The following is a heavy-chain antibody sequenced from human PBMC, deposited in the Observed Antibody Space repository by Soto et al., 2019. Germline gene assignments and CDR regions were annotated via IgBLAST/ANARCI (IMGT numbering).Heavy chain of an antibody. CDR2: ISGTSETI. CDR1: GFNFHTYT. J-gene: IGHJ4*02. V-gene: IGHV3-48*02. CDR3: ATGYCRSDNCHFTH. Sequence: DVQLVESGGGLVKPGGSLRLSCAASGFNFHTYTMTWVRQAPGKGLEWVSYISGTSETIFYADSVKGRFTISRDNAKNSPYLQLNSLRDEETAVYYCATGYCRSDNCHFTHWGKGTLVTVSS. D-gene: IGHD2-2*03.